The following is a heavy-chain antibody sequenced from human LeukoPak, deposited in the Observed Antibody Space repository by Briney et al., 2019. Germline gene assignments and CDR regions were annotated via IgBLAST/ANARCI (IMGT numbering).Heavy chain of an antibody. V-gene: IGHV1-18*01. CDR1: GYTFTSYG. J-gene: IGHJ4*02. Sequence: ASVKVSCKASGYTFTSYGISWVRQAPGQGLEWMGWISAYNGNTNYAQKLQGRVTMTTDTSTSTAYMELRSMRSDGTAVYYCAKDSRYSESDLGDYWGQGTLVTVSS. CDR2: ISAYNGNT. D-gene: IGHD1-26*01. CDR3: AKDSRYSESDLGDY.